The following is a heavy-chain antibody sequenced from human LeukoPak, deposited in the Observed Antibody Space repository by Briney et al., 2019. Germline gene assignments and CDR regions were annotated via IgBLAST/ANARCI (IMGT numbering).Heavy chain of an antibody. CDR3: AKVDLQQLGSVNPGADY. D-gene: IGHD6-13*01. V-gene: IGHV3-23*01. CDR2: ISGSGGST. Sequence: PGGSLRLSCAASGFTVSSNYMSWVRQAPGKGLERVSAISGSGGSTYYADSVKGRFTISRDNSKNTLYLQMNSLRAEDTAVYYCAKVDLQQLGSVNPGADYWGQGTLVTVSS. CDR1: GFTVSSNY. J-gene: IGHJ4*02.